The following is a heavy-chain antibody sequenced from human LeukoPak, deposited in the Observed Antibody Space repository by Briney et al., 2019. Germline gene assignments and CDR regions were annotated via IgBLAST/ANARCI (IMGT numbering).Heavy chain of an antibody. CDR3: ARGVYSGYDFGFDY. CDR1: GGSISSGGYS. CDR2: IYHSGST. Sequence: SQTLSLTCAVSGGSISSGGYSWRWIRQPPGKGLEWIGYIYHSGSTYYNPSLKSRVTISVDRSKNQFSLKLSSVTAADTAVYYCARGVYSGYDFGFDYWGQGTLVTVSS. D-gene: IGHD5-12*01. J-gene: IGHJ4*02. V-gene: IGHV4-30-2*01.